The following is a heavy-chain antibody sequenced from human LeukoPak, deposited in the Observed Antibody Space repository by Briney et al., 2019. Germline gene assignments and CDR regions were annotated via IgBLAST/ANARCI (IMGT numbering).Heavy chain of an antibody. CDR2: ISSISRYT. V-gene: IGHV3-21*01. J-gene: IGHJ4*02. CDR1: GFTFSSNS. Sequence: GGSLRLSCAASGFTFSSNSMNWVRQAPGKGLEWVSSISSISRYTYYADSVKGRFTLSRANAKNSLYLQMNSLIAEDTAVYSCARDYQMAHKPVDYWGQGTLVTVSS. CDR3: ARDYQMAHKPVDY. D-gene: IGHD5-24*01.